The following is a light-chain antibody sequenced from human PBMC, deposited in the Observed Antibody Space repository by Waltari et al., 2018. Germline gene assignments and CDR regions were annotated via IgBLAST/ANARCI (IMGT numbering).Light chain of an antibody. CDR2: SNN. V-gene: IGLV1-40*01. CDR3: QSYDRSLSGGV. Sequence: QSVLTQPPSVSGAPGQRVTISCTVKSSNIGAGYDVHWYQQLPGTAPKLLIYSNNNRPSGVPCRFSGSKSGTSASLAITWLQAEDEADYYCQSYDRSLSGGVFGTGTKVTVL. J-gene: IGLJ1*01. CDR1: SSNIGAGYD.